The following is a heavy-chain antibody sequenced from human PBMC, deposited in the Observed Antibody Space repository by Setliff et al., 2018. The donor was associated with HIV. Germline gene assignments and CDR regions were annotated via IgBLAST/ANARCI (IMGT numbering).Heavy chain of an antibody. V-gene: IGHV4-39*01. CDR3: ARQMTRGGGSRSFDI. J-gene: IGHJ3*02. CDR2: ISYRGKT. D-gene: IGHD2-15*01. CDR1: GGSITSSDYY. Sequence: KTSETLSLTCTVSGGSITSSDYYWAWIRQTPGKGLEWIGSISYRGKTFRTPSLRSRLTISADTSKNLLSLSLNSVTAADAAVYYCARQMTRGGGSRSFDIWGRGTMVTVSS.